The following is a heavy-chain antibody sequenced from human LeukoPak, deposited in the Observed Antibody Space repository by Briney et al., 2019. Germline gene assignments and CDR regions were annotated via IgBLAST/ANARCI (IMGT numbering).Heavy chain of an antibody. J-gene: IGHJ6*02. CDR3: ARDILSGSSSGGMDV. Sequence: LETLSLTCAVYGGSFSGYYWSWIRQPPGKGLEWIGEINHSGSTNYNPSLKSRVTISVDTSKNQFSLKLSSVTAADTAVYYCARDILSGSSSGGMDVWGQGTTVTVSS. D-gene: IGHD5-12*01. CDR1: GGSFSGYY. V-gene: IGHV4-34*01. CDR2: INHSGST.